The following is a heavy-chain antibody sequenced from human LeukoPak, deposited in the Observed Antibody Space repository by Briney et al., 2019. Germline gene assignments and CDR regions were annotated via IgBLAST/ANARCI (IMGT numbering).Heavy chain of an antibody. CDR3: ARDLAWDAFDI. CDR2: MHSSSGSI. V-gene: IGHV3-21*01. CDR1: VLVFTNYN. J-gene: IGHJ3*02. Sequence: LILACVVSVLVFTNYNMTSCLRSPRKSLPWVVCMHSSSGSIYYADSLKGRFTISRDNAKNSLYLQMNSLRAEDTAVYYCARDLAWDAFDIWGQGTMVTVSS.